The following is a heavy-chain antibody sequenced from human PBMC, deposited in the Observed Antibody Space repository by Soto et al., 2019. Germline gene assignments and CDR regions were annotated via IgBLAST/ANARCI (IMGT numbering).Heavy chain of an antibody. J-gene: IGHJ5*02. CDR3: ARGARGIAALSSRFDP. Sequence: GASVKVSCKASGGTFSSYAISWVRQAPGQGLEWMGGIIPTFGTANYAQKFQGRVTITADESTSTAYMELSSLRSEDTAVYYCARGARGIAALSSRFDPWGQGTLVTVSS. D-gene: IGHD6-13*01. V-gene: IGHV1-69*13. CDR2: IIPTFGTA. CDR1: GGTFSSYA.